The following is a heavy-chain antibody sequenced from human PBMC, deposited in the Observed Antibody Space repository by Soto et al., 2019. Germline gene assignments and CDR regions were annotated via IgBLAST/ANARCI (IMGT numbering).Heavy chain of an antibody. CDR1: GFTFSSYG. CDR3: AKDWVRGPFELFGESPGFDY. Sequence: PGGSLRLSCAASGFTFSSYGMHWVRQAPGKGLEWVAVIWYDGSNKYYADSVKGRFTISRDNSKNTLYLQMNSLRAEDTAVYYCAKDWVRGPFELFGESPGFDYWGRGTLVTVPQ. J-gene: IGHJ4*02. CDR2: IWYDGSNK. V-gene: IGHV3-33*06. D-gene: IGHD3-10*01.